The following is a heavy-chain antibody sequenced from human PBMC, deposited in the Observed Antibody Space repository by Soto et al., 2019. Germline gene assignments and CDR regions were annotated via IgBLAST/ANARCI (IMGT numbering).Heavy chain of an antibody. Sequence: KSSETLSLTCTVSGDSITSSYWTWIRQPPGKGLEWIAYVFYSGITSYNPSLKSRVTMSVDTSKNQFSLRLSSVTAADTAIYYCATRITVFGLLLPPFDPWGQGTQVTVSS. D-gene: IGHD3-3*01. CDR3: ATRITVFGLLLPPFDP. V-gene: IGHV4-59*03. CDR1: GDSITSSY. J-gene: IGHJ5*02. CDR2: VFYSGIT.